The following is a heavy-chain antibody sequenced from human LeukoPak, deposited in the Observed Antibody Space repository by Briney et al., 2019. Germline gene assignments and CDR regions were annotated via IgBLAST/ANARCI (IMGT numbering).Heavy chain of an antibody. CDR1: GGSFSGYY. CDR2: INHSGGT. D-gene: IGHD5-18*01. J-gene: IGHJ4*02. Sequence: SETLSLTCAVYGGSFSGYYWSWIRQPPGKGLEWIGEINHSGGTNYNPSLKSRVTISVDTSKNQFSLKLSSVTAADTAVYYCARRDIYSYGVDYWGQGTLVTVSS. CDR3: ARRDIYSYGVDY. V-gene: IGHV4-34*01.